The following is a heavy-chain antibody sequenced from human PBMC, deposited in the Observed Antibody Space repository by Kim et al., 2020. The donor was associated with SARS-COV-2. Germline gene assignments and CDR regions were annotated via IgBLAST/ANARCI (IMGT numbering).Heavy chain of an antibody. CDR2: ISYDGSNK. CDR1: GFTFSSYA. Sequence: GGSLRLSCAASGFTFSSYAMHWVRQAPGKGLEWVAVISYDGSNKYYADSVKGRYTISRDNSKNTLYLQMNSLRAEDTAVYYCARAWDGDPFDYWGQGTLV. D-gene: IGHD4-17*01. J-gene: IGHJ4*02. V-gene: IGHV3-30*04. CDR3: ARAWDGDPFDY.